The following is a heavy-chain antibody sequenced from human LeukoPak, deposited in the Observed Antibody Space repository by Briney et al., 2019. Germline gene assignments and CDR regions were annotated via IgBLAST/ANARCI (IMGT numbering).Heavy chain of an antibody. CDR3: AREGHSGSLI. V-gene: IGHV3-48*02. Sequence: GGSLRLSCAPSGLPSCSYSMNGAPQLPGKGREWVSYNSDTGSGIYYADSEKGRFIISRDNAKNTLYLQMNSLRDEYAAGYDCAREGHSGSLIWGQGTLVTVSS. CDR1: GLPSCSYS. D-gene: IGHD1-26*01. CDR2: NSDTGSGI. J-gene: IGHJ1*01.